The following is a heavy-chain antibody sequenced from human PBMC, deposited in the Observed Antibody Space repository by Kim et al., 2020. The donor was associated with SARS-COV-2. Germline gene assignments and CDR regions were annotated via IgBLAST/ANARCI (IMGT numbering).Heavy chain of an antibody. Sequence: SETLSLTCAVSGGSISSSNWWSWVRQPPGKGLEWIGEIYHSGSTNYNPSLKSRVTISVDKSKNQFSLKLSSVTAADTAVYYCARLGYDILTGYYRSPYCFDYWGQGTLVTVSS. D-gene: IGHD3-9*01. CDR2: IYHSGST. J-gene: IGHJ4*02. CDR3: ARLGYDILTGYYRSPYCFDY. V-gene: IGHV4-4*02. CDR1: GGSISSSNW.